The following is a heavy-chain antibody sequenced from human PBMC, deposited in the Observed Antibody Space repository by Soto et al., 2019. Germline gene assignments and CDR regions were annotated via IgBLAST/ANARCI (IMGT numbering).Heavy chain of an antibody. J-gene: IGHJ4*02. Sequence: GGSLRLSCSASGFTVSSYAMHWVRQAPGKGLEYVSAISSNGGSTYYADSVKGRFTISRDNSKNTLYLQMSSLRAEDTAVYYCVKDDSSSSSSPFDYWGQGTLVTVSS. CDR1: GFTVSSYA. CDR2: ISSNGGST. CDR3: VKDDSSSSSSPFDY. D-gene: IGHD6-6*01. V-gene: IGHV3-64D*06.